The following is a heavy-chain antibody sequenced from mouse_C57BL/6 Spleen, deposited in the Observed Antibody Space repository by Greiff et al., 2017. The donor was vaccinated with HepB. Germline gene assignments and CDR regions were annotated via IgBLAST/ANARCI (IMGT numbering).Heavy chain of an antibody. Sequence: DVMLVESGGGLVKPGGSLKLSCAASGFTFSSYTMSWVRQTPEKRLEWVATISGGGGNTYYPDSVKGRFTISRDNAKNTLYLQMSSLRSEDTALYYCARRGDYLYFDYWGQGTTLTVSS. CDR2: ISGGGGNT. CDR3: ARRGDYLYFDY. CDR1: GFTFSSYT. V-gene: IGHV5-9*01. D-gene: IGHD2-4*01. J-gene: IGHJ2*01.